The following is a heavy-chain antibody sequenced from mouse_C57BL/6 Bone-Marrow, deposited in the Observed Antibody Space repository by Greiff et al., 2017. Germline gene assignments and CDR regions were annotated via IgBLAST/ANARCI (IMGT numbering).Heavy chain of an antibody. Sequence: VQLKQSGPELVKPGASVKISCKASGYTFTDYYMNWVKQSHGKSLEWIGDINPNNGGTTYNQKFKGKATLTVDKSSSTAYMELRSLTSEDSAVYYCARGNRTGAWFAYWGQGTLVTVSA. CDR2: INPNNGGT. J-gene: IGHJ3*01. CDR1: GYTFTDYY. V-gene: IGHV1-26*01. CDR3: ARGNRTGAWFAY.